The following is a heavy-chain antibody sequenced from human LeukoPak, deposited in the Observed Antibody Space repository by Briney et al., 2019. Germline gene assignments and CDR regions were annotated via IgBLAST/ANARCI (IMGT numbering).Heavy chain of an antibody. CDR1: GYTFTGYY. J-gene: IGHJ4*02. CDR2: INPNSGGT. D-gene: IGHD3-10*01. V-gene: IGHV1-2*02. Sequence: ASVKVSCKASGYTFTGYYMHWVRQAPGQGLEWMGWINPNSGGTNYAQKFQGRVTMTRDTSISTAYMELSRLRSDDTAVYYCAGYHTMVRGLPDWGQGTLVTVSS. CDR3: AGYHTMVRGLPD.